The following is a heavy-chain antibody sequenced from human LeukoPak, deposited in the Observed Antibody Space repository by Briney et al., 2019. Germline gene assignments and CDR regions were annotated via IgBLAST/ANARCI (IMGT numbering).Heavy chain of an antibody. CDR3: AKNLLRYFDWFGY. D-gene: IGHD3-9*01. J-gene: IGHJ5*01. CDR1: GFTVSSSH. Sequence: GGSLRLSCAASGFTVSSSHVSWVRLAPGKGLEWVSIIYSGGNMYYADSVKGRFTISRDNSKNTLYLQMNSLRAEDTAVYYCAKNLLRYFDWFGYWGQGTLVTVSS. CDR2: IYSGGNM. V-gene: IGHV3-53*01.